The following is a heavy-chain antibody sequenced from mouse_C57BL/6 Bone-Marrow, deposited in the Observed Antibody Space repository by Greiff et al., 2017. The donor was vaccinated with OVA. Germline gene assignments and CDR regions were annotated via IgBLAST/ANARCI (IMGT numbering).Heavy chain of an antibody. J-gene: IGHJ1*03. CDR2: IDPSDSYT. Sequence: QVQLQQPGAELVMPGASVKLSCKASGYTFTSYWMHWVKQRPGQGLEWIGEIDPSDSYTNYNQKFKGKSTLTVDKSSSTAYMQLSSLTSEDSAVYDCARYGYYWYFDVWGTGTTVTVSS. CDR3: ARYGYYWYFDV. D-gene: IGHD2-2*01. V-gene: IGHV1-69*01. CDR1: GYTFTSYW.